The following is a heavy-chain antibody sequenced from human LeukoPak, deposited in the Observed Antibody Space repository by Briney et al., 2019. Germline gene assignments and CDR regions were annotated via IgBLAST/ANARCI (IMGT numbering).Heavy chain of an antibody. J-gene: IGHJ4*02. D-gene: IGHD1-26*01. Sequence: GGSLRLSCAASGFTFSSSGMHWVRQAPGKGLEWVAVISYDGSNKYYADSVKGRFTISRDNSKNTLYLQMNSLRAEDTAVYYCAKGDWYFDYWGQGTLVTVSS. CDR3: AKGDWYFDY. CDR2: ISYDGSNK. CDR1: GFTFSSSG. V-gene: IGHV3-30*18.